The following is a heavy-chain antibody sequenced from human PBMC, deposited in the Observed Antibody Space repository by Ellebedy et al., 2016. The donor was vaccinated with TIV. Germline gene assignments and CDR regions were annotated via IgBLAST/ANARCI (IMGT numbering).Heavy chain of an antibody. CDR3: ARAYNGHFDY. J-gene: IGHJ4*02. CDR2: ISPNNGNT. CDR1: GYTFTNYG. D-gene: IGHD5-24*01. Sequence: ASVKVSXXASGYTFTNYGVTWVRQAPGQGLEWMGWISPNNGNTNYAPNLHGRVTMTTDTSTSTAYMELRSLRSDDTAVYYCARAYNGHFDYWGQGALVTVSS. V-gene: IGHV1-18*01.